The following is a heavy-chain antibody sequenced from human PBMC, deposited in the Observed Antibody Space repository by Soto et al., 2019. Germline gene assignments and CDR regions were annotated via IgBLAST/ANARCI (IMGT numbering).Heavy chain of an antibody. CDR3: AIGTFGRGWES. Sequence: PGGSLRLSCAVSGFTFTSYAMSWVRQAPEKGLEWVSGMSGSTGTTDYADSVKGRFTISRDNLKNTLYVQMNSLRGEDTAVYYCAIGTFGRGWESWGQGTLVTVSS. D-gene: IGHD3-16*01. V-gene: IGHV3-23*01. CDR1: GFTFTSYA. CDR2: MSGSTGTT. J-gene: IGHJ4*02.